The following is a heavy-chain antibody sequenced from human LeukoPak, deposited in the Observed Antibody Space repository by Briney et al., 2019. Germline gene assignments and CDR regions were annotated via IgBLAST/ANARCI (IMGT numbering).Heavy chain of an antibody. J-gene: IGHJ5*02. CDR3: SRDDCSSISSYHNWFDP. CDR2: IKEDGSEK. D-gene: IGHD2-2*01. CDR1: GFTFSSYW. Sequence: GGSLRLSCAASGFTFSSYWMSWVRQAPGKGLEWVANIKEDGSEKYYVDCVKGRFTIYRDKAKNSVYVQMNSLRADDTAVYYCSRDDCSSISSYHNWFDPWGQGTLVTVSS. V-gene: IGHV3-7*01.